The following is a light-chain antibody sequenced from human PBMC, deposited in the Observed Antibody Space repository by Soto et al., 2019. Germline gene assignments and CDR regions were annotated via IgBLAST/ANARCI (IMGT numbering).Light chain of an antibody. CDR3: SSYTSSSTYV. V-gene: IGLV2-14*01. CDR1: SSDVGGYNY. J-gene: IGLJ1*01. Sequence: QSLRTHPASLSGSPGQSITISCTGTSSDVGGYNYVSWYQQHPGKAPKLTIYEVSNRPSGVSNRFSGSKSGNTASLTISGLQAEDEADYYCSSYTSSSTYVFGTGTKVTVL. CDR2: EVS.